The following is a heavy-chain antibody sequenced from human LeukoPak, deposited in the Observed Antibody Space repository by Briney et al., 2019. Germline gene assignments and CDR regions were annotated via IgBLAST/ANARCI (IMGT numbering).Heavy chain of an antibody. Sequence: ASVKVSCKASGYTFTGYYMHWVRQAPGQGLEWMGWINPNSGGTNYAQKFQGRVTMTRDTSTSTVYMELSSLRSEDTAVYYCARVTLARTTVVKWFDYWGQGTLVTVSS. CDR3: ARVTLARTTVVKWFDY. CDR2: INPNSGGT. V-gene: IGHV1-2*02. D-gene: IGHD4-23*01. CDR1: GYTFTGYY. J-gene: IGHJ4*02.